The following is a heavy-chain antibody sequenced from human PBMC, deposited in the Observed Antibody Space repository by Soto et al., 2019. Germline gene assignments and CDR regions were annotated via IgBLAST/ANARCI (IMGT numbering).Heavy chain of an antibody. V-gene: IGHV3-30*18. CDR1: GFTFSSYG. CDR3: AKDRWRSGWSGMDV. J-gene: IGHJ6*02. Sequence: QVQLVESGGGVVQPGRSLRLSCAASGFTFSSYGMHWVRQAPGKGLEWVAVISYDGSNKDYADSVKGRFTISRDNSKNTLYLQMNSLRAEDTAVYYCAKDRWRSGWSGMDVWGQGTTVTVSS. CDR2: ISYDGSNK. D-gene: IGHD6-19*01.